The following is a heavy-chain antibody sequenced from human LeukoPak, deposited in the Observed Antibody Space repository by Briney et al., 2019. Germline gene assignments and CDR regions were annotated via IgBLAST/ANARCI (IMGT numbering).Heavy chain of an antibody. CDR1: GGSFSGYY. J-gene: IGHJ4*02. CDR2: INHSGST. Sequence: SETLSLTCAVYGGSFSGYYWSWIRQPPGKGLEWIGEINHSGSTNYNPSLKSRVTISVDTSKNQFSLKLSSVTAADTAVYYCARSRRSSGWYDHPGGPFDYWGQGTLVTVSS. CDR3: ARSRRSSGWYDHPGGPFDY. V-gene: IGHV4-34*01. D-gene: IGHD6-19*01.